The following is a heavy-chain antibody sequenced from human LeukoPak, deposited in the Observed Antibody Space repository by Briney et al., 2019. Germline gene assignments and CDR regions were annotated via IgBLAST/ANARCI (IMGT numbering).Heavy chain of an antibody. Sequence: GGSLRLSCGASGFTFSRYGMSWVRQAPGEGLQWVSGISGSGSDTYYTKSVKGRFTISGDNSKNTLYLQMNSLRAEDTAVYYCAKLKACTNGVCYTGWFDPWGQGTLVTVSS. CDR1: GFTFSRYG. CDR3: AKLKACTNGVCYTGWFDP. D-gene: IGHD2-8*01. V-gene: IGHV3-23*01. CDR2: ISGSGSDT. J-gene: IGHJ5*02.